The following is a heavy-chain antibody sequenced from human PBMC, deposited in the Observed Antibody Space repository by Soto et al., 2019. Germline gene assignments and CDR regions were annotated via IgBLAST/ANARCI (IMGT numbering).Heavy chain of an antibody. CDR3: ARIDGDYAHNWFDP. Sequence: QVQLKESGPGLLKPSETLSLTCTVSGASVSSASYYWAWLRQPPGRGLEWIGSVYFSGSTSYIPSLKSRVTISADTSKNQFSLNLGSVTASDSAVYYCARIDGDYAHNWFDPWGQGTLVIVSP. V-gene: IGHV4-61*01. CDR2: VYFSGST. D-gene: IGHD4-17*01. CDR1: GASVSSASYY. J-gene: IGHJ5*02.